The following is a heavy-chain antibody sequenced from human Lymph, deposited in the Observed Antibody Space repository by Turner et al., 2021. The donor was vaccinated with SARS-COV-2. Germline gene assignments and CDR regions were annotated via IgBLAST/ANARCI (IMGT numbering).Heavy chain of an antibody. CDR1: GFTFSSYG. CDR3: ARGSGAGDY. CDR2: IWYDGSNK. J-gene: IGHJ4*02. D-gene: IGHD7-27*01. Sequence: QVQLVESGGGVVQPGRSLRLSCAASGFTFSSYGMHWVRQAPGKGLEGVAVIWYDGSNKYYADSVKGRFTISRDNSKNTLYLQMNSLRAEDTALYYCARGSGAGDYWGQGTLVTVSS. V-gene: IGHV3-33*01.